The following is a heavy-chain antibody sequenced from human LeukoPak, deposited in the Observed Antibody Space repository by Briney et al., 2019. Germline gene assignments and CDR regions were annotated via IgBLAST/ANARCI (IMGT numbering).Heavy chain of an antibody. Sequence: ASVKVSCKASGYTFTSYGISWVRQAPGQGLEWMGWISAYNGNTNYAQKLQGRVTMTTDTSTSTAYMELRSLRSDDTAVYYCARDAGTYGSGSYYNWFDPWGQGTLVTVSS. CDR3: ARDAGTYGSGSYYNWFDP. J-gene: IGHJ5*02. CDR2: ISAYNGNT. V-gene: IGHV1-18*01. D-gene: IGHD3-10*01. CDR1: GYTFTSYG.